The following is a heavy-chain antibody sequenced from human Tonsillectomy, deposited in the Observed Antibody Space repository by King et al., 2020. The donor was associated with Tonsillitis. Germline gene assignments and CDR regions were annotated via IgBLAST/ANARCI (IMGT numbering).Heavy chain of an antibody. Sequence: VQLVESGGGLVQPGRSLRLSCAAAGFTFGDFAMHLVRQAPGKGLEWVSAISWSSAGIGYADSVKGRFTISRDNAKNSLYLQMNSLRADDTALYYCASGLRGALDAFDIWGQGTLVTVSS. CDR3: ASGLRGALDAFDI. J-gene: IGHJ3*02. V-gene: IGHV3-9*01. CDR2: ISWSSAGI. CDR1: GFTFGDFA. D-gene: IGHD1-26*01.